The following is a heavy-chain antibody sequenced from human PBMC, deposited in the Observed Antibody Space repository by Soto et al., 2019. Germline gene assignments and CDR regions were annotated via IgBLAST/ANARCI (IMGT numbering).Heavy chain of an antibody. CDR3: AKDIGVLTGAGDY. CDR2: ISGSGRNT. D-gene: IGHD3-9*01. Sequence: GGSLRLSCTASGFTFSTYAMSWVRQAPGKGLEWVSTISGSGRNTYYADSVKGRFTISRDNSENTLYLQMSSLRAEDTALYYCAKDIGVLTGAGDYWGQGTLVTVSS. J-gene: IGHJ4*02. CDR1: GFTFSTYA. V-gene: IGHV3-23*01.